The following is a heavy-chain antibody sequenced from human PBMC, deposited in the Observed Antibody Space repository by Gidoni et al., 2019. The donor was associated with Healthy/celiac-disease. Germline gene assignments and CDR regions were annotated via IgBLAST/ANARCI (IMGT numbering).Heavy chain of an antibody. J-gene: IGHJ4*02. V-gene: IGHV3-49*05. CDR1: GFTFGDYA. CDR2: IRSKAYGGTT. D-gene: IGHD5-18*01. CDR3: TREGDTAMVEVDDY. Sequence: EVQLVESGGGLVKPGRSLRLSCTASGFTFGDYAMSWFRQAPGKGLEWVGFIRSKAYGGTTEYAASVKGRFTISRDDSKSIAYLQMNSLKTEDTAVYYCTREGDTAMVEVDDYWGQGTLVTVSS.